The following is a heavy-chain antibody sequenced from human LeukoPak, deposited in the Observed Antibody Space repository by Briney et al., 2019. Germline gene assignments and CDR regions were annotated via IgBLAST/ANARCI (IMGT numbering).Heavy chain of an antibody. V-gene: IGHV1-2*02. J-gene: IGHJ5*02. D-gene: IGHD6-13*01. CDR1: GYTFTGYY. Sequence: GASVKVSCKASGYTFTGYYMHWVRQAPGQGLEWMGWINPNSGGTNYAQKFQGRVTMTRDMSTSTVYMELSSLRSEDTAVYYCARGGIFETSIAAAGTSWSANNWFDPWGQGTLVTVSS. CDR2: INPNSGGT. CDR3: ARGGIFETSIAAAGTSWSANNWFDP.